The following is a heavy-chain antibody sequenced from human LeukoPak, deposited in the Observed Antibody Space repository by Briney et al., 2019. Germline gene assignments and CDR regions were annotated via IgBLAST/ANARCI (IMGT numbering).Heavy chain of an antibody. J-gene: IGHJ4*02. CDR2: ISSSSSPM. V-gene: IGHV3-21*01. CDR1: EFTSTSYS. D-gene: IGHD3-3*02. CDR3: ARVFRGQHYYFDS. Sequence: AGGSRRLSCAAAEFTSTSYSMNWVRQAPKEGMEWVSSISSSSSPMYYADSVKGRFTTSRDNAKTSLYLQMNGLRAEDTAVYYCARVFRGQHYYFDSWGQGTLVTVSS.